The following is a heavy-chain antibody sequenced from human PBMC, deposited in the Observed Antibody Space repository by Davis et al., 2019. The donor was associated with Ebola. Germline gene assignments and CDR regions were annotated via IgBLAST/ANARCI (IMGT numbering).Heavy chain of an antibody. CDR1: GYTFTGYY. CDR2: INPNSGGT. CDR3: ASGTTVTTGFDN. V-gene: IGHV1-2*06. D-gene: IGHD4-17*01. J-gene: IGHJ4*02. Sequence: ASVKVSCKASGYTFTGYYMHWVRQAPGQGLEWMGRINPNSGGTNYAQRFQGRVTMTRDTSISTAYMELSRLTSDDTAVYYCASGTTVTTGFDNWGQGTLVTVPS.